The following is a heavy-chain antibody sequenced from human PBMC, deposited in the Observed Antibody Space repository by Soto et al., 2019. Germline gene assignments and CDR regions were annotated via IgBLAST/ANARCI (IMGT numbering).Heavy chain of an antibody. D-gene: IGHD5-18*01. CDR1: GFTFSSYS. Sequence: GGSLRLSCAASGFTFSSYSMNWVRQAPGKGLEWVSYFSSSSGTIYYADSVKGRFTISRDNSKNTLYLQMNSLRAEDTAVYYCAKDSGYSYGYDAFGIWGQGKMVTVSS. CDR3: AKDSGYSYGYDAFGI. V-gene: IGHV3-48*01. J-gene: IGHJ3*02. CDR2: FSSSSGTI.